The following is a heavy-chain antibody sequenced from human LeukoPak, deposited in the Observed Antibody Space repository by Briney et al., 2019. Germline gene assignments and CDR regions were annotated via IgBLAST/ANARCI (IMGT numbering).Heavy chain of an antibody. Sequence: PSETLSLTCAVYGGSFSGYYWSWIRQPPGKGLEWIGEINHSGSTNYNPSLKSRVTISADTSKNQFSLKLSSVTAADTAVYYCARRRVAANGYYYYYGMDVWGQGTTVTVSS. J-gene: IGHJ6*02. CDR1: GGSFSGYY. V-gene: IGHV4-34*01. CDR2: INHSGST. D-gene: IGHD2-15*01. CDR3: ARRRVAANGYYYYYGMDV.